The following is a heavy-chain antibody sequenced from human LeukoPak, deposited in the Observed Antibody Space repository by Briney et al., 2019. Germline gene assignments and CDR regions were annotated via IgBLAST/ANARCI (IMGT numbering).Heavy chain of an antibody. V-gene: IGHV3-7*01. Sequence: PGGSLRLSCAASGFTFSSYEMNWVRLAPGKGLEWVANIKQDGSEKYYVDSVKGRFTISRDNAKNSLYLQMNSLRAEDTAVYYCASKTDYYGSGSYGYWGQGTLVTVSS. CDR1: GFTFSSYE. J-gene: IGHJ4*02. D-gene: IGHD3-10*01. CDR2: IKQDGSEK. CDR3: ASKTDYYGSGSYGY.